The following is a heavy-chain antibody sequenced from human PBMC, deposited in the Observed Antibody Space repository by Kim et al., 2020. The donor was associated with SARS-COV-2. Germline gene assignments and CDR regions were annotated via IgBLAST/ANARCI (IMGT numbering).Heavy chain of an antibody. CDR3: AKDNYDYGDYVSSPPFDY. D-gene: IGHD4-17*01. V-gene: IGHV3-23*01. CDR1: GFTFSSYA. Sequence: GGSLRLSCAASGFTFSSYAMSWVRQAPGKGLEWVSAISGSGGSTYYADSVKGRFTISRDNSKNTLYLQMNSLRAEDTAVYYCAKDNYDYGDYVSSPPFDYWGQGTLVTVSS. CDR2: ISGSGGST. J-gene: IGHJ4*02.